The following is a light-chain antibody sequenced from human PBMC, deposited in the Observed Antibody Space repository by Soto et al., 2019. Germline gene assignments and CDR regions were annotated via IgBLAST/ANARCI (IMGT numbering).Light chain of an antibody. Sequence: EIVMTQSPATLSLSPGERATLSCRASQSVSSYLAWYQQKPGQAPRLLIYGASNMATDIPARFSGSGSGTDFTLTISSLESEDFAVYYCQQRGNWPRTFGQGTKLEIK. CDR1: QSVSSY. J-gene: IGKJ2*01. V-gene: IGKV3-11*01. CDR2: GAS. CDR3: QQRGNWPRT.